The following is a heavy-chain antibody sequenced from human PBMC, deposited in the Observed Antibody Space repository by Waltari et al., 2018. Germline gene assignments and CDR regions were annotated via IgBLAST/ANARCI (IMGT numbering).Heavy chain of an antibody. CDR1: GVHLGSPW. Sequence: EVQLVESGGDLVQPGGSLRPPCAVSGVHLGSPWMSWVRQAPGKGLEWVANINTDGSERYYADSVKGRFTISRDNAKNSLHLQVNSLRVEDTAVYYCSRYGYNYALDVWGQGTTVTVSS. V-gene: IGHV3-7*04. CDR2: INTDGSER. CDR3: SRYGYNYALDV. D-gene: IGHD4-17*01. J-gene: IGHJ6*02.